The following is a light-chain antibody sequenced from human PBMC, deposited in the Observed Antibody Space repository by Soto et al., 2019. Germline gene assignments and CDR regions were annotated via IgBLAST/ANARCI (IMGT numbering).Light chain of an antibody. CDR3: QQYNDWPPT. Sequence: EIVLTQSPGTLSVAPGERVTFSCRASQGVSRKLAWYQHKPGQAPRLLIYGASTRATGIPARFSGSGSGTEFTLSIGSLQSEDFAVYYCQQYNDWPPTFGQGTKVDIK. V-gene: IGKV3-15*01. CDR1: QGVSRK. J-gene: IGKJ1*01. CDR2: GAS.